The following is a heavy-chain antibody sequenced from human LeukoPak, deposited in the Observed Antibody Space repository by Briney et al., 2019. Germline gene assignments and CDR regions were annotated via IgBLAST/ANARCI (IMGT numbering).Heavy chain of an antibody. J-gene: IGHJ6*03. V-gene: IGHV3-48*04. CDR2: ISGSSSTI. CDR1: GFTFSSYS. Sequence: GGSLRLSCAASGFTFSSYSMNWVRQAPGKGLEWLSYISGSSSTIYYAESVKGRFTISRDNAKNSQYLQMNSLRAEDTAVYYCARESLGYCSGSTCYYFYTDFRGKGTTVTVSS. D-gene: IGHD2-15*01. CDR3: ARESLGYCSGSTCYYFYTDF.